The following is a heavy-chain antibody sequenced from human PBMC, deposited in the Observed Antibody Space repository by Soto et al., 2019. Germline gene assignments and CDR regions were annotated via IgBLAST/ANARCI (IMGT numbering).Heavy chain of an antibody. J-gene: IGHJ5*02. CDR2: IYHSGST. V-gene: IGHV4-30-2*01. Sequence: SETLSLTCAVSGGSINSGGYSWSWIRQPPGKGLEWIGYIYHSGSTYYNPSLKSRVTISVDRSKNQFSLKLSSVIAADTAVYYCARVPSPWGQGTLVTV. CDR3: ARVPSP. CDR1: GGSINSGGYS.